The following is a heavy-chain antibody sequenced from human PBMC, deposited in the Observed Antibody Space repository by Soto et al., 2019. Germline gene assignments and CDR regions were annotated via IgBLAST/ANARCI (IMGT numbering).Heavy chain of an antibody. D-gene: IGHD1-26*01. V-gene: IGHV1-18*01. Sequence: QVQLVQSGPEVQNPGASVKVSCKGSGYTFSNYGVTWVRHAPGQGLERLGWVSAYNRNTEYAQKFEDRATMTIDTSTKTAYLELRGLTPDDTDVYYCARERRWEPLIYWGQGTL. CDR1: GYTFSNYG. CDR3: ARERRWEPLIY. J-gene: IGHJ4*02. CDR2: VSAYNRNT.